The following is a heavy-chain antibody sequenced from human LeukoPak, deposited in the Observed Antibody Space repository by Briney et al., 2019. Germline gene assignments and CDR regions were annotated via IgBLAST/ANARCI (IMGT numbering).Heavy chain of an antibody. D-gene: IGHD2-15*01. CDR1: GYTFNAYY. V-gene: IGHV1-2*02. CDR2: INSNSGGT. CDR3: ARDSYLSDCSDGTCSSTNFQL. Sequence: ASVKVSCKASGYTFNAYYMHWVRQAPGQGLEWMGWINSNSGGTNYAQKFQGRVTMTRDTSISTAYMELSRLRSDDTAVYYCARDSYLSDCSDGTCSSTNFQLWGQGTLVTVSS. J-gene: IGHJ1*01.